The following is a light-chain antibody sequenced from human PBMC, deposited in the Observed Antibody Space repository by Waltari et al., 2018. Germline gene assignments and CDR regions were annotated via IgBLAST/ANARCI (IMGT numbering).Light chain of an antibody. CDR3: QSDDSSLSAPV. CDR2: DNN. J-gene: IGLJ7*01. CDR1: NSNIKTSF. V-gene: IGLV1-40*01. Sequence: QSVLTQPPSVSGAPGQRVTISCTGGNSNIKTSFVYWYQQFPGKAPKLLIYDNNERPSGVSDRSSGSSSCTSASLTITALQTEDEADYYCQSDDSSLSAPVFGGGTKLTVL.